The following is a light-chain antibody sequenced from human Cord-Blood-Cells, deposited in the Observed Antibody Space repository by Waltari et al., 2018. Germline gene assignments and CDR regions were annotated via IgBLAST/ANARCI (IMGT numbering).Light chain of an antibody. CDR1: QGVLYSSNNKNY. Sequence: DIVMTQSPDSLAVSLGERATINCKSSQGVLYSSNNKNYLAWYQQKPGQHPMLLIYWASTRESGVPDRFSGSGSGTDFTLTISSLQAEDVAVYYCQQYYSTPRTFGQGTKVEIK. CDR3: QQYYSTPRT. CDR2: WAS. J-gene: IGKJ1*01. V-gene: IGKV4-1*01.